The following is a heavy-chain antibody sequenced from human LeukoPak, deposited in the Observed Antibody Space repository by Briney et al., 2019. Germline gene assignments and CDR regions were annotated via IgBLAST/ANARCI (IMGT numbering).Heavy chain of an antibody. D-gene: IGHD5-18*01. CDR2: ISGTGGST. J-gene: IGHJ4*02. Sequence: GGSLRLSCAASGFTFSNYATSWVRQAPGKGLEWVSSISGTGGSTYYADSVKGRFTISRDNSKNTLYLQMNSLRAEDTAVYYCARDKGLWLPEYYFDYWGQGTLVTVSS. V-gene: IGHV3-23*01. CDR1: GFTFSNYA. CDR3: ARDKGLWLPEYYFDY.